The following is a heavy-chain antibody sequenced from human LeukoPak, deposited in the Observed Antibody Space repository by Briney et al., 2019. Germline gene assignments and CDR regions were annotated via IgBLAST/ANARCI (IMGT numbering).Heavy chain of an antibody. CDR3: ARGGRSIAAAGMPGTFDQ. CDR2: INPGGGSP. V-gene: IGHV1-46*01. CDR1: GYTLTKYY. Sequence: GASLKVSCKASGYTLTKYYLHWVRQAPGQGLEWMGIINPGGGSPIYAQKFQGRVTLTADTDTSTVYMEMSSLRSDDTAVFYCARGGRSIAAAGMPGTFDQWGQGTLLTVSS. J-gene: IGHJ4*02. D-gene: IGHD6-13*01.